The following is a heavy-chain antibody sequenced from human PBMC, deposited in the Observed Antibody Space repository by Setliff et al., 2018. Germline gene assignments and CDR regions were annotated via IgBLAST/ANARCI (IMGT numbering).Heavy chain of an antibody. CDR3: ARDLDGVTRLFDY. D-gene: IGHD3-3*01. Sequence: GGSLRLSCVASGFTFSNYGMHWVRQAPGKGLEWVSSISSSSSYIYYADSMKGRFTISRDNTKNSLYLQMNSLRAEDTAVYYCARDLDGVTRLFDYWGQGTLVTVSS. CDR1: GFTFSNYG. V-gene: IGHV3-21*01. CDR2: ISSSSSYI. J-gene: IGHJ4*02.